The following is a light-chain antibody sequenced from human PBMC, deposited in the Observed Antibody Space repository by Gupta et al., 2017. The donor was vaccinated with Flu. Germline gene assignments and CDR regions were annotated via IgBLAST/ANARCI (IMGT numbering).Light chain of an antibody. CDR3: QQSNSCPLT. CDR2: DAS. CDR1: HGINIS. J-gene: IGKJ4*01. Sequence: PSSCSASVGATATITGRTSHGINISLAWYQQKPGKAPKLLIYDASSLQSGAPSRFRGSGSGTDFTLTISRLQPEDFANYYCQQSNSCPLTFGGGTKVDIK. V-gene: IGKV1-12*01.